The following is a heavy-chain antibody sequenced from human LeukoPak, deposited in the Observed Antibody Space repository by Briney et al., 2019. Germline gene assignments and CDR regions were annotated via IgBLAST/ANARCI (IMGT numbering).Heavy chain of an antibody. D-gene: IGHD5-18*01. CDR2: IIPILGIA. CDR1: GGTFSSYA. CDR3: ARTNVDTAMVRGTFDY. V-gene: IGHV1-69*04. Sequence: ASVKVSCKASGGTFSSYAISWVRQAPGQGLEWMGRIIPILGIANYAQKFQGRVTITADKSTSTAYMELSSLRSEDTAVYYCARTNVDTAMVRGTFDYWGQGTLVTVSS. J-gene: IGHJ4*02.